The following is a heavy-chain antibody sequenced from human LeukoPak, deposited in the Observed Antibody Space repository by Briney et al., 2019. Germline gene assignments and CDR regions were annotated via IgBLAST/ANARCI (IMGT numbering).Heavy chain of an antibody. V-gene: IGHV3-23*01. CDR3: ARAQYYYDSSGLDY. CDR2: ISGSGGST. Sequence: GGSLRLSCAASGLTFSSYAMSWVRQAPGKGLEWVSAISGSGGSTYYADSVKGRFTISRDNSKNTLYLQMNSLRAEDTAVYYCARAQYYYDSSGLDYWGQGTLVTVSS. J-gene: IGHJ4*02. CDR1: GLTFSSYA. D-gene: IGHD3-22*01.